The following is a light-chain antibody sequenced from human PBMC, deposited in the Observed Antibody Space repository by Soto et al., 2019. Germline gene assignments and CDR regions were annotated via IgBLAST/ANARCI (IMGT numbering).Light chain of an antibody. CDR1: QSVSTY. CDR2: DAS. CDR3: QQRSEWPIT. Sequence: EIVLTQSPATLSLSPGERAALSCRASQSVSTYLAWYQQKFGQAPRLLIYDASNGATGIPARFSGSGSGTDFTLTISSLEPEDFAVYYCQQRSEWPITFGQGTRLEIK. V-gene: IGKV3-11*01. J-gene: IGKJ5*01.